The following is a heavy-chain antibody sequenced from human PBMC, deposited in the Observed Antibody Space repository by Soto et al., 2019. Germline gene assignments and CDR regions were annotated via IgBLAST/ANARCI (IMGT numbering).Heavy chain of an antibody. CDR1: GYTFTNYW. D-gene: IGHD2-15*01. CDR2: NYPGDFDI. V-gene: IGHV5-51*01. CDR3: ARRGGSCLGGTLHPSSGSIDM. J-gene: IGHJ3*02. Sequence: GESLKLPCKGSGYTFTNYWMGWVRQTPGKGLEGMGSNYPGDFDIRSSPWFEGHDTTSHDKSISTAYRQWSSLKAKDSAMYEGARRGGSCLGGTLHPSSGSIDMWGQGXMVTVSS.